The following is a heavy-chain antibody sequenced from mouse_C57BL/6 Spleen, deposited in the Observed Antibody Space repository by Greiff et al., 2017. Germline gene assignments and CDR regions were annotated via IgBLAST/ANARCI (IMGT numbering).Heavy chain of an antibody. Sequence: EVMLVESGGGLVQPGGSLKLSCAASGFTFSDYYMYWVRQTPEKRLEWVAYISNGGGSTYYPDTVKGRFTISRDNAKNTLYLQMSRLKSEDTAMYYCARCDYDRYFDVWGTGTTVTVSS. D-gene: IGHD2-4*01. CDR2: ISNGGGST. CDR1: GFTFSDYY. CDR3: ARCDYDRYFDV. V-gene: IGHV5-12*01. J-gene: IGHJ1*03.